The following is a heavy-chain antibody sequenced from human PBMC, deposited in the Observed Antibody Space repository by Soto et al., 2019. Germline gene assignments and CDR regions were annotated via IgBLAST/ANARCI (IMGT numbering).Heavy chain of an antibody. CDR2: IYKSGST. CDR1: GDSISSNS. Sequence: QVQLQESGPGLVKPSETLSLTCTVSGDSISSNSWSWIRQAPGKGLEYIGYIYKSGSTNYNPSLKSRVTISVDTSKNQFSLTLRSVTALDTALYYCARGGAAMVRGDQHWFDPWGQGTLVTVSS. CDR3: ARGGAAMVRGDQHWFDP. J-gene: IGHJ5*02. V-gene: IGHV4-59*01. D-gene: IGHD3-10*01.